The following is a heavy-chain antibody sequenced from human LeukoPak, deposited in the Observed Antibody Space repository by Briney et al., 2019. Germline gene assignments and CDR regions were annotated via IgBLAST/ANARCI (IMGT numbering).Heavy chain of an antibody. CDR2: IWYDGSNK. D-gene: IGHD3-9*01. Sequence: GGSLRLSCAASGFTFSSYGMHWVRQAPGKGLEWVAVIWYDGSNKYYADSVKGRFTISRDNSKNTLYLQMNSLRAEDTAVYYCARESRYFDWLFDYWGQGTLVT. V-gene: IGHV3-33*01. CDR3: ARESRYFDWLFDY. CDR1: GFTFSSYG. J-gene: IGHJ4*02.